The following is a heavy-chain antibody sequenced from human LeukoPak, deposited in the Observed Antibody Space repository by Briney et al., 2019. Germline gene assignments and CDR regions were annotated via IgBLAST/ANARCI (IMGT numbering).Heavy chain of an antibody. D-gene: IGHD3/OR15-3a*01. Sequence: QSGGSLRLSCAASGLTFSSSALGWVRQAPGKGLGWVSAIDGSGQTTYYADSVRGRFTISRDNSKNTLYLQLTSLRVEDTAIYYCAKVAAWTYFDSWGQGILVTVSS. J-gene: IGHJ4*02. CDR2: IDGSGQTT. CDR1: GLTFSSSA. V-gene: IGHV3-23*01. CDR3: AKVAAWTYFDS.